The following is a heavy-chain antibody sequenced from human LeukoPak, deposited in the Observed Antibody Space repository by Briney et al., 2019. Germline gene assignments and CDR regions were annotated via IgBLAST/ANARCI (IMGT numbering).Heavy chain of an antibody. V-gene: IGHV4-34*01. CDR2: INHSGST. J-gene: IGHJ3*02. D-gene: IGHD1-26*01. CDR3: ARAPTVGALRI. Sequence: SETLSLTCAVYGGSFSGYYWSWISQPPGKGLEWIGEINHSGSTNYNPSLKSRVTISVDTSKNQFSLKLSSVTAADTAVYYCARAPTVGALRIWGQGTMVTVSS. CDR1: GGSFSGYY.